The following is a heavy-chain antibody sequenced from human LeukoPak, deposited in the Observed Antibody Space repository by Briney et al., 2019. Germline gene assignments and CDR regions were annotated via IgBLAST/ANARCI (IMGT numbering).Heavy chain of an antibody. CDR2: IYSGGST. CDR1: GFTVSSNY. V-gene: IGHV3-66*01. D-gene: IGHD2-2*01. Sequence: GGSLRLSCAASGFTVSSNYMSWVRQAPGKGLEWVSVIYSGGSTYYADSVKGRFTISRDNSKNTLYLQMNSLRAEDTAVYYCARAEGYCSSTSCPNNYYYYGMDVLGQGTTVTVSS. J-gene: IGHJ6*02. CDR3: ARAEGYCSSTSCPNNYYYYGMDV.